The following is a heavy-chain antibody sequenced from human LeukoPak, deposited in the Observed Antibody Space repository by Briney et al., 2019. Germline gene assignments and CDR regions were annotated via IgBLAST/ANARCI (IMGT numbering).Heavy chain of an antibody. D-gene: IGHD4-11*01. V-gene: IGHV3-33*06. CDR1: GFIFTDYG. CDR2: IWSDATNM. CDR3: AKDAQRGFDYSNSFQY. J-gene: IGHJ4*02. Sequence: GGSLRLSCAASGFIFTDYGFHWVRQAPGQGLEWVAAIWSDATNMYYANSVKGRFFIQRDDYQNTVYLEMSSLRAEDTAIYYCAKDAQRGFDYSNSFQYWGQGSLVTVSS.